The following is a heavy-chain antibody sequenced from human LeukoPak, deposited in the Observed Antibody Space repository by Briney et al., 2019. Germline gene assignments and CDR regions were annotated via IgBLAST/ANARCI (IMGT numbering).Heavy chain of an antibody. Sequence: GGSLRLSCAASGFTFGSYSMHWVRQAPGKGLEFVSAISSKGDITYYANSLKARFTTTTDNFKKTLSLQMGTLRAEDMAVYWCAMWGGGGVYWGQGALVTVSS. CDR3: AMWGGGGVY. CDR1: GFTFGSYS. CDR2: ISSKGDIT. J-gene: IGHJ4*02. V-gene: IGHV3-64*01. D-gene: IGHD1-26*01.